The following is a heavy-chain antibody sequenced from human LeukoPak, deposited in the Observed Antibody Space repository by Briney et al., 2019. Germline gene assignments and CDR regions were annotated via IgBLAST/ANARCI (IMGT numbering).Heavy chain of an antibody. Sequence: PGGSLRLSCAASGFHFTTYWMGWVRQAPGKGLEWVANIKRDGSEKYYVDSVKGRFTISRDNAKNSLSLQMNSLRAEDTAVYYCARPLMYYYGSETYFWFDPWGQGTLVTVSS. CDR2: IKRDGSEK. CDR3: ARPLMYYYGSETYFWFDP. J-gene: IGHJ5*02. CDR1: GFHFTTYW. V-gene: IGHV3-7*01. D-gene: IGHD3-10*01.